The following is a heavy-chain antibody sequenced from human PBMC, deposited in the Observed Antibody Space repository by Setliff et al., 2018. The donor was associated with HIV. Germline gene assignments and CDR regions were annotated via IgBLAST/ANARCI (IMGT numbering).Heavy chain of an antibody. CDR3: ARGRMATVLIRNWLDP. J-gene: IGHJ5*02. Sequence: PSETLSLTCAVYGGSLSGYYWTWIRQPPGKGLEWIGEINHSGSTNYNPSPKSRVTISIDTSKNQFSLKLSSVTAADTAMYYCARGRMATVLIRNWLDPWGQGSLVTVSS. D-gene: IGHD4-4*01. CDR1: GGSLSGYY. V-gene: IGHV4-34*01. CDR2: INHSGST.